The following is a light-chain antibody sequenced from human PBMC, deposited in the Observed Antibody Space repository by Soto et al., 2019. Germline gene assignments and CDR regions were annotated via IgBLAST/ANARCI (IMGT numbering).Light chain of an antibody. J-gene: IGLJ1*01. CDR3: SSYTSSSTLYV. Sequence: YALTQPASVSGSPGQSITISCAGTSSDIGGYNYVSWYQQHPGKAPKVMIYEVSNRPSGVSNRFSGSKSGNTASLTISGLQAEDEADYYCSSYTSSSTLYVFGRGTKVTVL. CDR2: EVS. V-gene: IGLV2-14*01. CDR1: SSDIGGYNY.